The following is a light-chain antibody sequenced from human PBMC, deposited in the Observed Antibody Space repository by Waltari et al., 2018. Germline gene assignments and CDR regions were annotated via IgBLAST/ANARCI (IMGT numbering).Light chain of an antibody. J-gene: IGLJ3*02. CDR1: NLERKS. CDR2: YDT. Sequence: SYVLTQPPSVSVAPGNTATIPGGGNNLERKSVHWYQQKPGQTPVAAIDYDTERPQAISDRFCCSNAGNTATLTMSRVEAGDEADYYYQVWDSGSDRPVFGGKTKLTVL. V-gene: IGLV3-21*04. CDR3: QVWDSGSDRPV.